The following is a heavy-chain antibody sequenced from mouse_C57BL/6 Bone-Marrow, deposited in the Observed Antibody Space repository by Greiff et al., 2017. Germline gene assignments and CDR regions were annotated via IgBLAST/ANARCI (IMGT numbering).Heavy chain of an antibody. Sequence: VQLQQSVAELVRPGASVKLSCTASGFNIKNTYMHWVKQRPEKGLEWIGRIDPANGNTKYASKVQGKATLTADTSSNTAYLQLSSLTSEDTAIYSCAVYDGVYAMDYWGQGTSVTVSS. J-gene: IGHJ4*01. CDR1: GFNIKNTY. V-gene: IGHV14-3*01. D-gene: IGHD2-3*01. CDR2: IDPANGNT. CDR3: AVYDGVYAMDY.